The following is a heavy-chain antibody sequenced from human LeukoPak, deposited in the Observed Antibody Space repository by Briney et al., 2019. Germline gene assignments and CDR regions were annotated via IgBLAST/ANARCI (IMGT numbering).Heavy chain of an antibody. Sequence: SGGSLRLSCAASGFTFSSYSMNWVRQAPGKGLEWVSVIYSGGSTYYADSVKGRFTISRDNSKNTLYLQMNSLRAEDTAVYYCARGNYDFWSGYYHPYYYYGMDVWGQGTTVTVSS. CDR3: ARGNYDFWSGYYHPYYYYGMDV. V-gene: IGHV3-66*01. CDR1: GFTFSSYS. CDR2: IYSGGST. D-gene: IGHD3-3*01. J-gene: IGHJ6*02.